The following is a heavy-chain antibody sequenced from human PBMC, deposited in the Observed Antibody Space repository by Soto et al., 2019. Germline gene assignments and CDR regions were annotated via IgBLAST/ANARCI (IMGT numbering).Heavy chain of an antibody. D-gene: IGHD2-21*02. J-gene: IGHJ6*02. V-gene: IGHV1-69*01. CDR1: GGTFSSYA. Sequence: QVQLVQSGAEVKKPGSSVKVSCKASGGTFSSYAISWVRQAPGQGLEWMGGIIPIFGTANYAKKFQGRVTVTADESTSTAYMELSSLRSEDTAVYYCARTGPNGRATAPNYYYYGMDVWGQGTTVTVSS. CDR2: IIPIFGTA. CDR3: ARTGPNGRATAPNYYYYGMDV.